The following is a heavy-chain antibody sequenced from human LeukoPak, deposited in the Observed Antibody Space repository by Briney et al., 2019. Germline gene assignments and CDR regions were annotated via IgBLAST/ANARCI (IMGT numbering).Heavy chain of an antibody. CDR1: GFTFSSYW. CDR3: ARSSSSWYYYFDY. CDR2: INSDGSST. J-gene: IGHJ4*02. V-gene: IGHV3-74*01. D-gene: IGHD6-13*01. Sequence: GGSLRLSCAASGFTFSSYWMHWVRQAPGKGLVWVSRINSDGSSTSYADSVKGRFTISRDSAKNTLYLQMNSLRAEDTAVYYCARSSSSWYYYFDYWGQGTLVTVSS.